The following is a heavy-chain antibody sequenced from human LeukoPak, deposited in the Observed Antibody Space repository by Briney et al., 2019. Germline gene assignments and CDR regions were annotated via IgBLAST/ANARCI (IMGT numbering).Heavy chain of an antibody. J-gene: IGHJ3*02. V-gene: IGHV1-69*13. CDR2: VIPIVGTA. Sequence: SVKVSCKASGGTSSTYAISWVRQAPGQGLEWMGGVIPIVGTANYAQKFQGRVTITAAEATSTAYMELSSLKSDDTAVYYCARDSSGSETLVGAFDIWGQGTMVTVSS. CDR3: ARDSSGSETLVGAFDI. D-gene: IGHD3-22*01. CDR1: GGTSSTYA.